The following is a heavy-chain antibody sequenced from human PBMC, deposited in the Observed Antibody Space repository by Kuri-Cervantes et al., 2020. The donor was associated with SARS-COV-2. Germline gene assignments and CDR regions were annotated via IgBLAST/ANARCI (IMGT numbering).Heavy chain of an antibody. V-gene: IGHV4-34*01. CDR1: GGSFSDYY. D-gene: IGHD3-3*01. J-gene: IGHJ5*02. CDR2: IYYTGNT. Sequence: GSLRLSCAVYGGSFSDYYWTWIRQPPGKGLEWIGSIYYTGNTYYSASLKSRATISVDTSKNQFSLKLNSVTAADTAVYYCATLPLSITIFGEVIGWFDPWGQGTLVTVSS. CDR3: ATLPLSITIFGEVIGWFDP.